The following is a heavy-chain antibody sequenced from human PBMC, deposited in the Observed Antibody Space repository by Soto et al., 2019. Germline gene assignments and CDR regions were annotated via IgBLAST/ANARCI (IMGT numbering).Heavy chain of an antibody. CDR2: ISSSSSTI. D-gene: IGHD3-22*01. CDR3: ARDYPYYYDSSGYYESPY. Sequence: GGSLRLSCAASGFTFSSYSMNWVRQAPGKGLEWVSYISSSSSTIYYADSLKGRFTISRANAKNSLYLQMNSLRDEETAVYYCARDYPYYYDSSGYYESPYWGQGTLVTVSS. J-gene: IGHJ4*02. V-gene: IGHV3-48*02. CDR1: GFTFSSYS.